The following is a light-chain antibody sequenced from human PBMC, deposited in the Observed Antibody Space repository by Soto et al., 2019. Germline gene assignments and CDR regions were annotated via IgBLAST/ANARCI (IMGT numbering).Light chain of an antibody. CDR3: QQYGSSHPT. V-gene: IGKV3-20*01. J-gene: IGKJ1*01. Sequence: EIVLTQSPGTLSSSPGERVTLSCRASQTVTSNYLAWYQQKPGQAPRLLIYGASSRATGIPDRLSGSGSGTDFTLTISRLEPEDFAVYYCQQYGSSHPTFGQGTKVEIK. CDR2: GAS. CDR1: QTVTSNY.